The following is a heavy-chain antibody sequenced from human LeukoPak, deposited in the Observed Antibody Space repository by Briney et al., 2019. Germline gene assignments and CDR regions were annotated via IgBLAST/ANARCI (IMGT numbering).Heavy chain of an antibody. CDR1: GYTFTGYY. CDR3: ARARVPYYYMDV. J-gene: IGHJ6*03. V-gene: IGHV1-2*02. CDR2: INPNSGGT. Sequence: ASVKVSCKASGYTFTGYYMHWVRQAPGQGLEWMGWINPNSGGTNYAQKFQGRVTMTRDTSISTAYMELSRLRSDDTAVYYCARARVPYYYMDVWGKGTTVTVSS.